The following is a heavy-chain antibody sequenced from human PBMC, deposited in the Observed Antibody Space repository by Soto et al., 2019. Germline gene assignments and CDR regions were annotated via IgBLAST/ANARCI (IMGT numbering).Heavy chain of an antibody. CDR3: ARASLIADYYYGMDV. CDR1: GGTFSSYT. CDR2: IIPILGIA. J-gene: IGHJ6*02. D-gene: IGHD6-13*01. V-gene: IGHV1-69*02. Sequence: QVQLVQSGAEVKKPGSSVKVSCKASGGTFSSYTISWVRQAPGQGLEWMGRIIPILGIANYAQKFQGRVKITADKSTSTAYMELSSLRSEDTAVYYCARASLIADYYYGMDVWGQGTTVTVSS.